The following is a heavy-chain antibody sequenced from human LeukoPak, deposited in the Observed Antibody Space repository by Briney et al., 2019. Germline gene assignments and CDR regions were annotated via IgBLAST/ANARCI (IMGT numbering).Heavy chain of an antibody. J-gene: IGHJ6*03. CDR1: GFTFSSYA. CDR2: ISGSGGST. CDR3: AKGSSGWYNGHYYYYMDV. D-gene: IGHD6-19*01. V-gene: IGHV3-23*01. Sequence: GGSLRLSCAASGFTFSSYAMSWVRQAPGKGLEWVSAISGSGGSTYYADSVKGRFTISRDNSKNTLYLQMNSLRAEDTAVYYCAKGSSGWYNGHYYYYMDVWGKGTTVTVSS.